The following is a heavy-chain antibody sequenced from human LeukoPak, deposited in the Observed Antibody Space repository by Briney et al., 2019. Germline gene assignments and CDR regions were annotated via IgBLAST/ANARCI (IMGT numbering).Heavy chain of an antibody. D-gene: IGHD3-10*01. Sequence: GGSLRLSCAASGFTFDDYAMHWVRQAPGKGLEWVAFIRYDGSNKYYADSVKGRFTISRDNSKNTLYLQMNSLRAGDTAVYYCANNPRVIRGVILPPDVWGKGTTVTISS. CDR2: IRYDGSNK. CDR1: GFTFDDYA. V-gene: IGHV3-30*02. J-gene: IGHJ6*04. CDR3: ANNPRVIRGVILPPDV.